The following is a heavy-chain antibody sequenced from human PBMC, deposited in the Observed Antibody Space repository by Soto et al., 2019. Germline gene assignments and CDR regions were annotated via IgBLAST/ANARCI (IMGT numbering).Heavy chain of an antibody. D-gene: IGHD4-17*01. Sequence: GASVKVSCKASGGTFSSYAISWVRQAPGQGLEWMGGIIPIFGTANYAQKFQGRVTITADESTSTAYMELSSLRSEDTAVYYCARSIDYGGNRPFDYWGQGTLVTVSS. V-gene: IGHV1-69*13. CDR1: GGTFSSYA. CDR3: ARSIDYGGNRPFDY. CDR2: IIPIFGTA. J-gene: IGHJ4*02.